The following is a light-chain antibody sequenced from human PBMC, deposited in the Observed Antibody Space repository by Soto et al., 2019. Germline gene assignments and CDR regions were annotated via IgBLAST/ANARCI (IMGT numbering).Light chain of an antibody. J-gene: IGKJ5*01. Sequence: EIVMTQSPGTLSLSPGERSAVSCMSSQSVSSRLAWYQQKPGQAPRLLISGASSRATGIPDRFSGSGSGTDFTLTISRLEPEDFAVYYCQQYGSSPPITFGQGTRLEIK. V-gene: IGKV3-20*01. CDR3: QQYGSSPPIT. CDR1: QSVSSR. CDR2: GAS.